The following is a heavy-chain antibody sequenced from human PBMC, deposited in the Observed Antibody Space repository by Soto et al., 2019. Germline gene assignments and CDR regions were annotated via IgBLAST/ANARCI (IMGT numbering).Heavy chain of an antibody. CDR2: ISTGSNNI. Sequence: EVQLVESGGGLVKPGGSLRLSCVASEFIFSSYRIHWFRQAPGKGLEWVSSISTGSNNINYVDSVKGRFTISRDNAKTAMYLQMNSLRAEDTGVYYCVRERKQWLPSAVDNDGLDAWGQGTTVIVSS. CDR3: VRERKQWLPSAVDNDGLDA. CDR1: EFIFSSYR. V-gene: IGHV3-21*04. J-gene: IGHJ6*02. D-gene: IGHD6-19*01.